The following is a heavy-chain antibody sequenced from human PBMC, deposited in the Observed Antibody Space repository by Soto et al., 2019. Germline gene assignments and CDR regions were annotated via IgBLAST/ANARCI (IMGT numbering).Heavy chain of an antibody. J-gene: IGHJ4*02. CDR3: ARALGDTAMVYYFDY. V-gene: IGHV4-30-4*01. Sequence: QVQLQESGPGLVKPSQTLSLTCTVSGGSISSGDYYWSWIRQPPGKGLEWIGYIYYSGSTYYNPSRKSRVTISVDTSKNQFSLKLSSVTAADTAVYYCARALGDTAMVYYFDYWGQGTLVTVSS. D-gene: IGHD5-18*01. CDR2: IYYSGST. CDR1: GGSISSGDYY.